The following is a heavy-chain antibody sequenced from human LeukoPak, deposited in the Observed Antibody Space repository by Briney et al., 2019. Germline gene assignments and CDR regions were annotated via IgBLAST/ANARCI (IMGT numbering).Heavy chain of an antibody. CDR3: ARQRGKMRYFDFVALDY. CDR2: IYSGGST. CDR1: GGSISSSSYH. Sequence: SETLSLTCTVSGGSISSSSYHWGLIRQPPGKGLKWIGTIYSGGSTYYNSSLKSRVTISIDTSNNQFFLKLNSVTAADTAVYYCARQRGKMRYFDFVALDYWGQGTLVTVSS. D-gene: IGHD3-9*01. V-gene: IGHV4-39*01. J-gene: IGHJ4*02.